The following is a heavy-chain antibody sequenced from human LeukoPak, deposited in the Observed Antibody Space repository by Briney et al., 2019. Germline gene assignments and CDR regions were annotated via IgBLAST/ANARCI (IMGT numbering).Heavy chain of an antibody. J-gene: IGHJ6*02. CDR1: GGTFSSYA. CDR2: IIPILGIA. Sequence: GASVKVSCKASGGTFSSYAISWVRQAPGQGLEWMGRIIPILGIANYAQKFQGRVTITADKSTSTAYTELSSLRSEDTAVYYCARDNVDTAMVLYYYGMDVWGQGTTVTVSS. V-gene: IGHV1-69*04. D-gene: IGHD5-18*01. CDR3: ARDNVDTAMVLYYYGMDV.